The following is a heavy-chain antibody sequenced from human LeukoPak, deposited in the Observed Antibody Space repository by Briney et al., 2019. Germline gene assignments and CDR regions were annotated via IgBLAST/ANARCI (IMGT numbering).Heavy chain of an antibody. CDR1: GFTFSSYW. V-gene: IGHV3-74*01. D-gene: IGHD6-19*01. CDR3: ARVGSSGWYEDY. CDR2: IKSDGTST. J-gene: IGHJ4*02. Sequence: AGGSLRLSCAASGFTFSSYWMHWVRQAPGKGLVWVSRIKSDGTSTSYADSVKGRFTISRDNAKNTLYLQTNSLRAEDTAVYYCARVGSSGWYEDYWGQGTLVTVSS.